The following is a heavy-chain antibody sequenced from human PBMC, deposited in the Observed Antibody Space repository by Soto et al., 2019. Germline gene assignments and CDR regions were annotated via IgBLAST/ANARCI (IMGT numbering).Heavy chain of an antibody. D-gene: IGHD2-2*01. CDR1: GGSFRGYS. V-gene: IGHV4-34*01. Sequence: PSETLSLTCAVYGGSFRGYSWTWIRQPPGKGLEWIGEVNHSGSTYYSPSLMSRVTLSIDTSKNQFSLKLSSVTAADTAVYYCARGRQVTPAALFKRAGDYSMDVWGQGTPVTVYS. J-gene: IGHJ6*02. CDR3: ARGRQVTPAALFKRAGDYSMDV. CDR2: VNHSGST.